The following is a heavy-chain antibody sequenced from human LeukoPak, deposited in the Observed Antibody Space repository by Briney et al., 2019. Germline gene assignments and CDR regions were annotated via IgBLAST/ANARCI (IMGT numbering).Heavy chain of an antibody. CDR2: IYYSGST. V-gene: IGHV4-59*08. D-gene: IGHD5-24*01. J-gene: IGHJ4*02. Sequence: SETLSLTCTVSGGSISSYYWSWIRQPPGKGLEWIGYIYYSGSTNYNPSLKSRVTISLDTSKNQFSLKLSSVTAADTAVYYCASRRDGYNYFDYWGQGTLVTVSS. CDR3: ASRRDGYNYFDY. CDR1: GGSISSYY.